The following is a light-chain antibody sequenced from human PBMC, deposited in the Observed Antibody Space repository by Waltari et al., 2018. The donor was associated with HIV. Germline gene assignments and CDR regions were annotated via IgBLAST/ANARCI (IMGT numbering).Light chain of an antibody. CDR3: AAWDDSLHARVV. CDR2: SNN. CDR1: SANIGSNT. V-gene: IGLV1-44*01. J-gene: IGLJ2*01. Sequence: HSVLTQPPSASGTPGQRVTISCSVSSANIGSNTVNWSQQLPGTAPKLLIYSNNQLPSGVPDRFSGSKSGTSASLAISGLQSEDEADYYCAAWDDSLHARVVFGGGTKLTVL.